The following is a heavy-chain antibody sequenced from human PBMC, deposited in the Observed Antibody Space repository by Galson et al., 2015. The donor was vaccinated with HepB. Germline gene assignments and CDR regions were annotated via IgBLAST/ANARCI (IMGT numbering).Heavy chain of an antibody. V-gene: IGHV1-18*04. CDR1: GYAFTSYG. Sequence: QSGAEVKKPGESLKISCKASGYAFTSYGISWVRQAPGQGLEWMGWISAYNGNTNYAQKLQGRVTMTTDTSTSTAYMELRSLRSDDTAVYYCARDLGNNYVWGSYPVPLDYWGQGTLVTVSS. CDR2: ISAYNGNT. CDR3: ARDLGNNYVWGSYPVPLDY. D-gene: IGHD3-16*02. J-gene: IGHJ4*02.